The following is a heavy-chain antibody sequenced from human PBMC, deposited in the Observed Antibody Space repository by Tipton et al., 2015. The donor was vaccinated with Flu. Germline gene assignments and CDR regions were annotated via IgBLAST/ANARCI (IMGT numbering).Heavy chain of an antibody. CDR2: IYYSGGT. CDR1: GGSISSSDYY. CDR3: AKGLDP. J-gene: IGHJ5*02. V-gene: IGHV4-39*07. Sequence: TLSLTCTVSGGSISSSDYYWGWVRQPPGKGLEWIATIYYSGGTFYNPSLKSRLTISVDKSKNQFSLRLNSVTAADTAVYYCAKGLDPWGQGTLVTVSS.